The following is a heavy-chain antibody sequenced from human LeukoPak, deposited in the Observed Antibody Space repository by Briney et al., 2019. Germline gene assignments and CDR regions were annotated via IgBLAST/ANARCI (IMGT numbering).Heavy chain of an antibody. V-gene: IGHV1-18*01. CDR3: ARDRAMVRGVTPNWFDP. CDR2: INAYNGNT. D-gene: IGHD3-10*01. J-gene: IGHJ5*02. CDR1: GYSFTSYG. Sequence: ASVKVSCKASGYSFTSYGFSWVRQAPGQGLEWMGWINAYNGNTNYAHRLQGRVTMTTDTSTSTAYMELRSLSSDDTAVYYCARDRAMVRGVTPNWFDPWGQGTLVTVSS.